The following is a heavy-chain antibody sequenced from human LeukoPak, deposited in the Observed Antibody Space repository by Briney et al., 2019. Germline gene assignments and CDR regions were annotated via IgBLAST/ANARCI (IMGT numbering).Heavy chain of an antibody. J-gene: IGHJ3*02. CDR2: ISGSGGST. CDR1: GFTFSSYA. CDR3: ARGLRYFDWLLHDAFDI. D-gene: IGHD3-9*01. V-gene: IGHV3-23*01. Sequence: PGGSLRLSCAASGFTFSSYAMSWVRQAPGKGLEWVSAISGSGGSTYYADSVKGRFTISRDNSKNSLYLQMNSLRAEDTAVYYCARGLRYFDWLLHDAFDIWGQGTMVTVSS.